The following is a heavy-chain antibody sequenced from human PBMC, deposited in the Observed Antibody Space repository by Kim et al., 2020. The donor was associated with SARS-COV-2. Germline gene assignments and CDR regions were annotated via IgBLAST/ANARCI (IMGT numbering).Heavy chain of an antibody. Sequence: GGSLRLSCAASGFTFSSYAMHWVRQAPGKGLEWVAVISYDGSNKYYADSVKGRFTISRDNSKNTLYLQMNSLRAEDTAVYYCARSYSSSHLHYFDYWGQGTLVTVSS. D-gene: IGHD6-13*01. CDR2: ISYDGSNK. J-gene: IGHJ4*02. V-gene: IGHV3-30*04. CDR3: ARSYSSSHLHYFDY. CDR1: GFTFSSYA.